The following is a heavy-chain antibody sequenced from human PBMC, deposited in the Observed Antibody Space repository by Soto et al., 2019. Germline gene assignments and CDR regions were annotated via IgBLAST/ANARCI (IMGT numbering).Heavy chain of an antibody. D-gene: IGHD5-18*01. CDR1: GGSISSYY. CDR3: ARDDGYSYGHVDY. V-gene: IGHV4-59*12. J-gene: IGHJ4*02. CDR2: IYYSGST. Sequence: PSETLSLTCTVSGGSISSYYWSWIRQPPGKGLEWIGYIYYSGSTNYNPSLKSRVTISVDTSKNQFSLKLSSVTAADTAVYYCARDDGYSYGHVDYWGQGTLVTVSS.